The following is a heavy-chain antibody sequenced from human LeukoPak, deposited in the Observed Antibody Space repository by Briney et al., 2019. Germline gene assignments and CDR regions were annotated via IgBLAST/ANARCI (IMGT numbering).Heavy chain of an antibody. CDR1: GFTFSSYW. V-gene: IGHV3-74*01. J-gene: IGHJ4*02. D-gene: IGHD3-16*01. CDR2: INGDGRNI. CDR3: ARDLGVRGPYYFDN. Sequence: GGSLRLSCVASGFTFSSYWMHWVRQDPRKGLVWVSRINGDGRNINYADSVRGRFTISRDNAKNTLYLQMNSLRAEDTAVYYCARDLGVRGPYYFDNWGQGTLVTVSS.